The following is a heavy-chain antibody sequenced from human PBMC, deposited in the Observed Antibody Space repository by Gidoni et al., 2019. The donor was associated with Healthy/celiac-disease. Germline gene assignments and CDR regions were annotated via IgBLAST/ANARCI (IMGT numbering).Heavy chain of an antibody. J-gene: IGHJ4*02. CDR1: GFTFSSYA. D-gene: IGHD1-26*01. CDR2: ISGSGGST. Sequence: EVQLVESGGGLVQPGGSLRPSCAASGFTFSSYAMSWVRQAPGRGLEWVSAISGSGGSTYYADSMKGRFTISRDNSKNTLYLQMNSLRAEDTAVYYCAKGLAGELLPGYWGQGTLVTVSS. CDR3: AKGLAGELLPGY. V-gene: IGHV3-23*04.